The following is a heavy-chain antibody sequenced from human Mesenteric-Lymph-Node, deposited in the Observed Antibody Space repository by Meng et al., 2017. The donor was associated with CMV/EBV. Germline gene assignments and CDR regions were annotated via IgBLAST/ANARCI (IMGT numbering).Heavy chain of an antibody. Sequence: QGRLLQWGAGLLKPSETLSLTCAVYGGSFSGYYWSWIRQPPGKGLEWIGEINHSGSTNYNPSLKSRVTISVDTSKNQFSLKLSSVTAADTAVYYCARHQRWLKSEGGFNYWGQGTLVTVSS. J-gene: IGHJ4*02. CDR3: ARHQRWLKSEGGFNY. D-gene: IGHD4-23*01. V-gene: IGHV4-34*01. CDR1: GGSFSGYY. CDR2: INHSGST.